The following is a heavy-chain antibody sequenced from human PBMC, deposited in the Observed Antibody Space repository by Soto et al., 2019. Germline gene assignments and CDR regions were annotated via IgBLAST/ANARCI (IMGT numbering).Heavy chain of an antibody. CDR3: ARADVDTARATYYYGMDV. J-gene: IGHJ6*02. V-gene: IGHV1-69*12. CDR2: IIPIFGTA. D-gene: IGHD5-18*01. CDR1: GGTFSSYA. Sequence: QVQLVQSGAEVKKPGSSVKVSCKASGGTFSSYAISWVRQAPGQGLEWLGGIIPIFGTANYAQRFQGRVTITADESTSTAYMELSSLRSEDTAVYYCARADVDTARATYYYGMDVCGQGTTVTVSS.